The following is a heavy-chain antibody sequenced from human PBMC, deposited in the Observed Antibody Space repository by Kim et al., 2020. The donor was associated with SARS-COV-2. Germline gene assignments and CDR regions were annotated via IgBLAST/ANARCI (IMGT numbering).Heavy chain of an antibody. Sequence: SETLSLTCAVYGGSFSGYYWSWIRQPPGKGLEWIGEINHSGSTNYNPSLKSRVTISVDTSKNQFSLKLSSVTAADTAVYYCASRLYYYDSSGLDHVDYWG. CDR2: INHSGST. J-gene: IGHJ4*01. CDR1: GGSFSGYY. CDR3: ASRLYYYDSSGLDHVDY. D-gene: IGHD3-22*01. V-gene: IGHV4-34*01.